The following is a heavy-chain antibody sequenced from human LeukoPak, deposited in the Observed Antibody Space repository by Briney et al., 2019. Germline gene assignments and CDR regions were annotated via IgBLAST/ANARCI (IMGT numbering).Heavy chain of an antibody. Sequence: SETLSLTCSVSGGSISSYYWSWIRQPPGKGLEWIGYIHNSGSTNYNPSLKSRVTISVDTSKNQFSLKLTSVTAADTAVYYCARSRSTSWWFAFDIWGHGTLVAVSS. CDR1: GGSISSYY. J-gene: IGHJ4*01. CDR3: ARSRSTSWWFAFDI. V-gene: IGHV4-59*01. CDR2: IHNSGST. D-gene: IGHD6-13*01.